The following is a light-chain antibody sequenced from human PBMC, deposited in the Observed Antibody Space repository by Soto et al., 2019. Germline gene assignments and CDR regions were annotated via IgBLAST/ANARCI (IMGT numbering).Light chain of an antibody. Sequence: DIQMTQSPSSVSASVGDRVSITCRASQGISNWLAWYQQKPGRAPKLLIYTGSSLQSGVPSKFSVTGSGTDFTLTTSSLQPEDVATFYCQHANSFPLSFGGGTKVEIK. V-gene: IGKV1-12*01. CDR2: TGS. CDR1: QGISNW. J-gene: IGKJ4*01. CDR3: QHANSFPLS.